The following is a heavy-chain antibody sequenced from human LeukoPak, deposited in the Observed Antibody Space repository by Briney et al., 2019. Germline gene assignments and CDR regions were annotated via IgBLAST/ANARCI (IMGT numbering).Heavy chain of an antibody. V-gene: IGHV4-39*02. J-gene: IGHJ3*02. CDR2: IYYGGNT. Sequence: SETLSLTPTVSRDSISSSSYYRGWIRQPPGEWLEWIGRIYYGGNTNYNPSLKSRVTISVDTSKNHFSLTLTFVTAANTPVYYCARVYWSWRTGEMDIEATIGYAFDICGQGTIVAVSS. CDR1: RDSISSSSYY. CDR3: ARVYWSWRTGEMDIEATIGYAFDI. D-gene: IGHD5-12*01.